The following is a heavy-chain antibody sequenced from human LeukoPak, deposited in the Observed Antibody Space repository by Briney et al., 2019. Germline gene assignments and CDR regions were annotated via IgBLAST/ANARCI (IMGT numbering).Heavy chain of an antibody. CDR1: GGSISSYY. Sequence: SETLSLTCTVSGGSISSYYWSWIRQPPGRGLEWIGYIYYSGSTNYNPSLKSRVTISVDTSKNQFSLKLSSVTAADTAVYYWARDERGYDILTGYYNGWFDPWGQGTLVTVSS. CDR2: IYYSGST. V-gene: IGHV4-59*01. CDR3: ARDERGYDILTGYYNGWFDP. J-gene: IGHJ5*02. D-gene: IGHD3-9*01.